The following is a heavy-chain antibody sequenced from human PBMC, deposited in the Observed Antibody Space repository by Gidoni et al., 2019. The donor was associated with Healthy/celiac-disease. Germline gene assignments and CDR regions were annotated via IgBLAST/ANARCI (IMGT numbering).Heavy chain of an antibody. V-gene: IGHV1-8*01. CDR3: ARGLGATRDTCY. Sequence: QVQLVQSGAEVTKHGASVKVCCKDSGYTFTSYDINWVRQATGQGLEWMGWMNPNSGNTGYAQKFQGSVTMTRNTSISTAYMELSSLRSEDTAVYYCARGLGATRDTCYWGQGTLVTVSS. CDR2: MNPNSGNT. CDR1: GYTFTSYD. J-gene: IGHJ4*02. D-gene: IGHD3-3*01.